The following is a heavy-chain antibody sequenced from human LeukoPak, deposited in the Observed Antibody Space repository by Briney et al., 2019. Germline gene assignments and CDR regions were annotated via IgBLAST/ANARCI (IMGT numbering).Heavy chain of an antibody. CDR1: GYTFTSYG. CDR2: ISAYNGNT. Sequence: ASVKVSCKASGYTFTSYGISWVRQAPGQGLEWMGWISAYNGNTNYAQKLQGRVTMTTDTSTSTAYMELRSLRSDDTAVYYCARVGRGMIVVVSDAFDIWGQGTMVTVSS. J-gene: IGHJ3*02. V-gene: IGHV1-18*01. CDR3: ARVGRGMIVVVSDAFDI. D-gene: IGHD3-22*01.